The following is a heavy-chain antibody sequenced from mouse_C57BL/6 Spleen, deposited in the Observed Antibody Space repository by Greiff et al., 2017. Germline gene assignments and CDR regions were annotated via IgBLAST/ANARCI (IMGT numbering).Heavy chain of an antibody. Sequence: VKVVESGAELVRPGASVTLSCKASGYTFTDYEMHWVKQTPVHGLEWIGAIDPETGGTAYNQKFKGKAILTADKSSSTAYMELRSLTSEDSAVYYCTRGWLLRYYFDDWGQGTTLTVSS. V-gene: IGHV1-15*01. J-gene: IGHJ2*01. CDR3: TRGWLLRYYFDD. CDR1: GYTFTDYE. CDR2: IDPETGGT. D-gene: IGHD2-3*01.